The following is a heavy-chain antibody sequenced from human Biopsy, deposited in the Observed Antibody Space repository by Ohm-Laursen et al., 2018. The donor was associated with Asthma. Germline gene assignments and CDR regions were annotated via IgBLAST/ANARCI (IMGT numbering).Heavy chain of an antibody. J-gene: IGHJ4*02. CDR2: IHDSGTS. CDR3: ARIPRRSGSYFVDY. Sequence: SQTLSLTCTVSGDSITSGGCCWNWIRQHPGKGLEWIGYIHDSGTSYFNPSLKSRVSFSRDTSKNQFSLRLSSVTAADTAMYYCARIPRRSGSYFVDYWGQGTLVTVSS. D-gene: IGHD3-22*01. CDR1: GDSITSGGCC. V-gene: IGHV4-31*03.